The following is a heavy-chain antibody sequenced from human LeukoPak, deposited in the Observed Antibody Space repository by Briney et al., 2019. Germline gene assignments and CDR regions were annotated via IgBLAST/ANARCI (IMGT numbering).Heavy chain of an antibody. D-gene: IGHD3-10*01. CDR1: GGSFSGYY. V-gene: IGHV4-34*01. Sequence: SETLSLTCAVYGGSFSGYYWSWIRQPPGKGLEWIGEINHSGSTNYNPSLKSRVTISVDTSKNQFSLKLSSVTAADTAVYYCARALMAPISIWGQGTMVTVSS. CDR3: ARALMAPISI. CDR2: INHSGST. J-gene: IGHJ3*02.